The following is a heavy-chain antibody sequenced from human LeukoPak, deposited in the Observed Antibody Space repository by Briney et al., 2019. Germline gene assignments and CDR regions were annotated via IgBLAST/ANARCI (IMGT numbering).Heavy chain of an antibody. J-gene: IGHJ6*03. V-gene: IGHV1-46*01. D-gene: IGHD6-13*01. CDR1: GYTFTSYY. CDR3: AREGIAATAEYYYYMDV. Sequence: ASVKVSCKASGYTFTSYYIHWVRQAPGQGLEWMGIINPSGGSTNYAQKFQGRVTMTRDTSTSTVYMELRSLRSDDTAVYYCAREGIAATAEYYYYMDVWGKGTTVTVSS. CDR2: INPSGGST.